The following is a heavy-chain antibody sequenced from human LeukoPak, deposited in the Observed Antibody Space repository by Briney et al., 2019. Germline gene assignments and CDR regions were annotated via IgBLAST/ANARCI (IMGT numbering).Heavy chain of an antibody. D-gene: IGHD4-17*01. V-gene: IGHV3-53*01. CDR3: ASTTVISWGYFDL. CDR1: GFTVSSNY. CDR2: IYSGGST. Sequence: PGGSLRLSCAASGFTVSSNYMSWVRQAPGKGLEWVSVIYSGGSTYYADSVKGRFTISRDNSKNTLYLQMNSQRAEDTAVYYCASTTVISWGYFDLWGRGTLVTVSS. J-gene: IGHJ2*01.